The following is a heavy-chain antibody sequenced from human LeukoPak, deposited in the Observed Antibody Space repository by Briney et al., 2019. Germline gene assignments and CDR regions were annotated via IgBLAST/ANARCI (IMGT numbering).Heavy chain of an antibody. CDR1: GFTFSDYY. D-gene: IGHD6-19*01. CDR3: ASGYSSDSLPFDY. CDR2: ISSSGSTI. Sequence: GGSLRLSCAASGFTFSDYYMSWIRQAPGKGLEWVSYISSSGSTIYYADSVKGRFTISRDNAKNSLYLQMNSLRAEDTAVYYCASGYSSDSLPFDYWGQGTLVTVSS. J-gene: IGHJ4*02. V-gene: IGHV3-11*01.